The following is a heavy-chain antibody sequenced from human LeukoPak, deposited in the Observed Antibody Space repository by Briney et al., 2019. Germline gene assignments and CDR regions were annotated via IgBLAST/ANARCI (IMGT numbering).Heavy chain of an antibody. V-gene: IGHV4-39*01. Sequence: PSETLSLTCTVSGGSISSSSYYWGWIRQPPGKGLEWIGSIYYSGSTYYNPSLKSRVTISVDTSKNQFSLKLSSVTAADTAVYYCARQGNIVVVPAAWTMDDPWGQGTLVTVSS. CDR3: ARQGNIVVVPAAWTMDDP. J-gene: IGHJ5*02. CDR2: IYYSGST. D-gene: IGHD2-2*01. CDR1: GGSISSSSYY.